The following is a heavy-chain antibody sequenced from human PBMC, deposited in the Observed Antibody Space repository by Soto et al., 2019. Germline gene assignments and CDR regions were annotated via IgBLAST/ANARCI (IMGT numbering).Heavy chain of an antibody. CDR3: ARGVRFQGRVYYLDF. CDR1: GFTFSSYW. Sequence: EVQLVESGGGLVQPGGSLRLSCAASGFTFSSYWMSWVRQAPGKGLEWVANIKQDESEKDYVDSVKGRFTISRDNAEKSLYLEMNSLRAEDTAVYYCARGVRFQGRVYYLDFWGQGTLVTVSS. D-gene: IGHD3-10*01. J-gene: IGHJ4*02. CDR2: IKQDESEK. V-gene: IGHV3-7*01.